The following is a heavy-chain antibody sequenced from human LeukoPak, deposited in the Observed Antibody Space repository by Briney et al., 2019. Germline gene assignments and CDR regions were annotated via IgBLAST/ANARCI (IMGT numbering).Heavy chain of an antibody. D-gene: IGHD6-6*01. V-gene: IGHV1-69*13. Sequence: ASVKASCKASGGTFSSYAISWVRQAPGQGLEWMGGIIPIFGTANYAQKFQGRVTITADESTSTAYMELSSLRSEDTAVYYCARGQVSSSSPPGYYYGMDVWGQGTTVTVSS. CDR2: IIPIFGTA. CDR3: ARGQVSSSSPPGYYYGMDV. J-gene: IGHJ6*02. CDR1: GGTFSSYA.